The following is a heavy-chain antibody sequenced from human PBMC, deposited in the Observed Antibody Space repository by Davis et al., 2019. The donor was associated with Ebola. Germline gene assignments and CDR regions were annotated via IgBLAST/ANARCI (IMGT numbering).Heavy chain of an antibody. CDR1: GFTFSSYG. J-gene: IGHJ2*01. V-gene: IGHV3-33*01. D-gene: IGHD2-15*01. CDR2: IWYDGSNK. Sequence: PGGSLRLSCAASGFTFSSYGMHWVRQAPGKGLEWVAVIWYDGSNKYYADSVRGRFTISRDNSKNTLYLQMNSLRAEDTAVYYCARPVDCSGGSCLNNWYFDLWGRGTLVTVSS. CDR3: ARPVDCSGGSCLNNWYFDL.